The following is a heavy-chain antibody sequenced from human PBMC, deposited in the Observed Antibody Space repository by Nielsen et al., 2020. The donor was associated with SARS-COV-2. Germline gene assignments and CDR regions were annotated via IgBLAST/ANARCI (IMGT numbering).Heavy chain of an antibody. D-gene: IGHD3-16*01. CDR3: AKDRGSDYFDY. J-gene: IGHJ4*02. V-gene: IGHV3-30*02. CDR2: IWYDGSNK. CDR1: GFTFSSYG. Sequence: GGSLRLSCAASGFTFSSYGMHWVRQAPGKGLEWVAVIWYDGSNKYYADSVKGRFTISRDNSKNTLYLQMNSLRAEDTAVYYCAKDRGSDYFDYWGQGTLVTVSS.